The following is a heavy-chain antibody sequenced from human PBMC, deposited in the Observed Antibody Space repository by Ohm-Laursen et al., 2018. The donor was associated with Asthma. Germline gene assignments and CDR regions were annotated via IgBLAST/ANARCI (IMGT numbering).Heavy chain of an antibody. J-gene: IGHJ6*02. V-gene: IGHV3-23*01. CDR3: ARETATGSQNIHYYDLDV. D-gene: IGHD2-15*01. CDR2: IIGSGADT. CDR1: GFTFSSYA. Sequence: SLRLSCAASGFTFSSYAMSWVRQAPGKGLECVSAIIGSGADTYYADSVKGRFTISRDNSKNTLYLQMHTPRAEDTAVYYCARETATGSQNIHYYDLDVWGQGTTVIVSS.